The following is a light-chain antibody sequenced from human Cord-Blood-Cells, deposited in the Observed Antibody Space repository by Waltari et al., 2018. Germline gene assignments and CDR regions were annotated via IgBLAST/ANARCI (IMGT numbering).Light chain of an antibody. CDR1: QSISSY. CDR2: AAS. CDR3: QQSYSTPLPT. V-gene: IGKV1-39*01. J-gene: IGKJ1*01. Sequence: DIQMTQSPSSLSASVGDRVTITCRASQSISSYLNWYQQKPGKAPKLLIYAASSLQSGVPLRFSGSGSGTDFTLTISSLQPEDFATYYCQQSYSTPLPTFGQGTKVEIK.